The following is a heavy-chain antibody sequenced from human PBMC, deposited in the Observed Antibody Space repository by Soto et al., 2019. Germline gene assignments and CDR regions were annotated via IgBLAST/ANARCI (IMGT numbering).Heavy chain of an antibody. CDR1: GFSLSTSGMR. CDR2: IDWDDDK. Sequence: SGPTLVNPTQTLTLTCGFSGFSLSTSGMRVSWIRQPPGQALEWLARIDWDDDKFYSTSLKTRLTISKDTSKNQVVLTMTNMDPVDTATYYCARHDSSGYYLDYWGQGTLVTVSS. V-gene: IGHV2-70*04. CDR3: ARHDSSGYYLDY. D-gene: IGHD3-22*01. J-gene: IGHJ4*02.